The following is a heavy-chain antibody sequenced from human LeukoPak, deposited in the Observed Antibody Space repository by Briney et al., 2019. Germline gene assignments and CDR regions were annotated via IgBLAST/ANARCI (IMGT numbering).Heavy chain of an antibody. J-gene: IGHJ4*02. Sequence: SETLSLTCTVSGGSISSYYWSWIRQPPAKGLEWMGYIYYSGSTNYNPSLKSRVTISVDTSKDQFSLKLSSVPAADTAVYYCARGLVIDEIDYWGQGTLVTVSS. V-gene: IGHV4-59*01. CDR1: GGSISSYY. D-gene: IGHD2-2*01. CDR2: IYYSGST. CDR3: ARGLVIDEIDY.